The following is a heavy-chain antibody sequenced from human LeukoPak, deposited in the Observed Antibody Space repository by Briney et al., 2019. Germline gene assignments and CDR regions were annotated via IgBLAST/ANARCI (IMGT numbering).Heavy chain of an antibody. V-gene: IGHV4-61*10. CDR1: GDSIISNDFY. Sequence: SETLSLTCSVSGDSIISNDFYWNWIRQPAGKGLEWIGHIYYSGSTDYNPSLKSRVTISVDTSKNQFSLKLSSVTAADTAMYFCVRTISGWFPDGFDIWGQGTLVTVSS. D-gene: IGHD6-13*01. J-gene: IGHJ4*02. CDR2: IYYSGST. CDR3: VRTISGWFPDGFDI.